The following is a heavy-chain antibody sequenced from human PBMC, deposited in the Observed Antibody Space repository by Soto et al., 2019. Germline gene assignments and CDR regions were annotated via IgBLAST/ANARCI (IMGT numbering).Heavy chain of an antibody. V-gene: IGHV3-11*06. CDR2: ISSSSSYT. CDR1: GFTFSDYY. Sequence: GGSLRLSCAASGFTFSDYYMSWIRQAPGKGLEWVSYISSSSSYTNYADSVKGRFTISRDNAKNSLYLQMNSLRAEDTAVYYFARDTKVGYCSSTSCYRRNYGDYYYYYGMDVWGQGTTVTVSS. D-gene: IGHD2-2*02. J-gene: IGHJ6*02. CDR3: ARDTKVGYCSSTSCYRRNYGDYYYYYGMDV.